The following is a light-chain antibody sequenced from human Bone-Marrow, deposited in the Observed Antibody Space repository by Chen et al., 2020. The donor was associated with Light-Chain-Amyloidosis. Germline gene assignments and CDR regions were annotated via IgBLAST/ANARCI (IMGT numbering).Light chain of an antibody. Sequence: SYDPTPPPWLSVSPGQTAGTSCSEDDLPTKYAYWYKQQPGQAPVLVIHRDTERPSGISELFSGSSSGTTATLTISGVQAEDEADYHCQSADSSGTYEVIFGGGTKLTVL. V-gene: IGLV3-25*03. CDR1: DLPTKY. J-gene: IGLJ2*01. CDR3: QSADSSGTYEVI. CDR2: RDT.